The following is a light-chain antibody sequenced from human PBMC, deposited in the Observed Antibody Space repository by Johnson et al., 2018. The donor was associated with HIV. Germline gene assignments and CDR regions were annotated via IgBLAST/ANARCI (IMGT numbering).Light chain of an antibody. CDR2: END. J-gene: IGLJ1*01. CDR3: GTWDSSLSAL. V-gene: IGLV1-51*02. Sequence: QSVLTQPPSVSAAPGQKVTISCSGSSSNIGSHYVSWFQQLPGTAPKLLICENDKRPSGIPDRFSGSKSGTSATLGITGLQTGDEADYYCGTWDSSLSALFGTGTKVTVL. CDR1: SSNIGSHY.